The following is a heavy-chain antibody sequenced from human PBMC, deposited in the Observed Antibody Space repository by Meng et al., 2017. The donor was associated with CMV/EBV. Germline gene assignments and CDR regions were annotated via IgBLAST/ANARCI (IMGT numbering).Heavy chain of an antibody. CDR1: GFTFSRYT. CDR3: AKGKGSRLYGMDV. Sequence: GGSLRLSCAASGFTFSRYTINWVRQAPGKGLEWVAFIRYDGSNKDYADSVKGRFTISRDNSKNTLYLQMNSLRAEDTAVYYCAKGKGSRLYGMDVWGQGTTVTVSS. CDR2: IRYDGSNK. D-gene: IGHD1-26*01. V-gene: IGHV3-30*02. J-gene: IGHJ6*02.